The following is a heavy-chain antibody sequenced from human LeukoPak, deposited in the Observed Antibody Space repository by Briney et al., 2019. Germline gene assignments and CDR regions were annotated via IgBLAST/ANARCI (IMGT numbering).Heavy chain of an antibody. D-gene: IGHD2-15*01. J-gene: IGHJ4*02. CDR2: IKQDGSEK. V-gene: IGHV3-7*01. CDR3: ARPPTHCSGGSCYGGGY. CDR1: GFTFSRYW. Sequence: GGSLRLSCAASGFTFSRYWMSWVRQAPGKGLEWVANIKQDGSEKYFVDSVKGRFTISRDNAKNSLYLQMNSLRAEDTAVYYCARPPTHCSGGSCYGGGYWGQGTLVTVSS.